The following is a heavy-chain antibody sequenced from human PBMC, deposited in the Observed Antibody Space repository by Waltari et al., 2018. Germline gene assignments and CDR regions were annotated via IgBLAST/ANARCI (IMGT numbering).Heavy chain of an antibody. Sequence: EVQLVESGGGLIQPGGSLRLSCAASEFTVSPNSMSWVRQAPGKGLEFVSFLYPNGYTHYPDSVKGRFTISRDNSENTVYLQMNSLRPDDTAVYYCARGGTQGIAGRGFDCWGQGTLVTVSS. CDR3: ARGGTQGIAGRGFDC. CDR2: LYPNGYT. CDR1: EFTVSPNS. V-gene: IGHV3-53*01. D-gene: IGHD3-16*01. J-gene: IGHJ4*02.